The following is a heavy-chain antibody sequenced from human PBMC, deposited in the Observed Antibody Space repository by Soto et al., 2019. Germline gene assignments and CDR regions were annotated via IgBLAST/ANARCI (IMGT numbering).Heavy chain of an antibody. CDR3: ARLYSSSWTQTRAATRVDY. CDR2: ISSSGSTI. V-gene: IGHV3-11*01. D-gene: IGHD6-13*01. CDR1: GFTFSDYY. Sequence: QVQLVESGGGLVKPGGSLRLSCAASGFTFSDYYMSWIRQAPGKGLEWVSYISSSGSTIYYADSVKGRLTISRDNAKNSRYLQMNSLRAEDTAVYYCARLYSSSWTQTRAATRVDYWGQGPLVTVSS. J-gene: IGHJ4*02.